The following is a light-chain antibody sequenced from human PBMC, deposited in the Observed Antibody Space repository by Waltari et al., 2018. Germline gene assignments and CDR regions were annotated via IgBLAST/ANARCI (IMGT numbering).Light chain of an antibody. V-gene: IGLV2-23*02. CDR3: CSYSGDLSFGVV. J-gene: IGLJ2*01. Sequence: QSALTQPASVSGSPGQSITISCTGTSNAVGNYALVSWYQQHPGKAPKLIIYEVTKRPSGFSNRFSGSKSGNTASLTISGLHTEDEGDYYCCSYSGDLSFGVVFGGGTKLTVL. CDR2: EVT. CDR1: SNAVGNYAL.